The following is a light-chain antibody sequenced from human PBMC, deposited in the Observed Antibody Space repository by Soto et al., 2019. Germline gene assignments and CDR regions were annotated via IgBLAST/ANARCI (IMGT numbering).Light chain of an antibody. V-gene: IGKV3-15*01. CDR2: GAS. J-gene: IGKJ1*01. CDR3: QQYGRT. CDR1: LSVSTN. Sequence: EIVMTQSPGTLSVSPGERATLSCRASLSVSTNLAWYQQKPGQAPRLLIYGASTRATGISARFSGSGSGTDFTLTISRLEPEDFAVYFCQQYGRTFGQGTKADTK.